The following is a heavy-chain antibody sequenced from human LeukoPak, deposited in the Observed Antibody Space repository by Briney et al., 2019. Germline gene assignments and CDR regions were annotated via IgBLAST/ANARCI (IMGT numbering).Heavy chain of an antibody. CDR1: GFTFDDYG. CDR3: ARLKGRDSSGPEVY. Sequence: GGSLRLSCAASGFTFDDYGMSWVSQAPGKGLEWVSDINWNGGSTGYADSVKGRFTISRDNAKNSLYLQMNSLRAEDTAVYYCARLKGRDSSGPEVYWGQGTLVTVSS. D-gene: IGHD3-22*01. J-gene: IGHJ4*02. CDR2: INWNGGST. V-gene: IGHV3-20*04.